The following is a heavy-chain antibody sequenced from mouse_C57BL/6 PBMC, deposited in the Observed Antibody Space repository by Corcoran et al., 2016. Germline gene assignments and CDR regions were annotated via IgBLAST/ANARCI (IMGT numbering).Heavy chain of an antibody. CDR2: INTYSGVP. J-gene: IGHJ4*01. Sequence: QIQLVQSGPELKKPGETVKISCKASGYTFTTYGMSWVKQAPGKGLKWSGWINTYSGVPTYADDFKGRFAFSLETSASTAYLQINNLKNEDTATYVCARSSYDGYSYYAMDYWGQGTSVTVSS. V-gene: IGHV9-3*01. D-gene: IGHD2-3*01. CDR1: GYTFTTYG. CDR3: ARSSYDGYSYYAMDY.